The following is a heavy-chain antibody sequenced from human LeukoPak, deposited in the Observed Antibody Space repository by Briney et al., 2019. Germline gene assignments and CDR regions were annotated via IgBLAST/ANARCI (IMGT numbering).Heavy chain of an antibody. CDR3: ARSVAQGITIFGVVPNWFDP. Sequence: SVKVSCKASGYTFSSYAISWVRQAPGQGLEWMGGIIPIFGTANYAQKFQGRVTITADESTSTAYMELSSLRSEDTAVYYCARSVAQGITIFGVVPNWFDPWGQGTLVTVSS. CDR2: IIPIFGTA. D-gene: IGHD3-3*01. V-gene: IGHV1-69*13. CDR1: GYTFSSYA. J-gene: IGHJ5*02.